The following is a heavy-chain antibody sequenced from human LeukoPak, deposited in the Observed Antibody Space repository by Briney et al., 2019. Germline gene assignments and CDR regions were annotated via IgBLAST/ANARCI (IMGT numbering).Heavy chain of an antibody. J-gene: IGHJ3*02. V-gene: IGHV3-7*01. CDR3: ARDADLGATIIGAFDI. CDR1: GFTFSRYW. CDR2: INQDGSEK. Sequence: GGSLRLSCAASGFTFSRYWMSWVRQAPGKGLERVANINQDGSEKYYVDSVKGRFTISRDNAKNSLYLQMNSLRAEETAVYYCARDADLGATIIGAFDIWGQGTMVTVSS. D-gene: IGHD5-24*01.